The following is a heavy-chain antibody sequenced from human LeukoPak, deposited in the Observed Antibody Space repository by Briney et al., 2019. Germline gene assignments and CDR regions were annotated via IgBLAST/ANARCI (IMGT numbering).Heavy chain of an antibody. J-gene: IGHJ4*02. CDR2: ISSSNEAT. CDR3: ARVARGNYYHFDS. CDR1: GFTFSSYS. Sequence: GGSLRLSCAASGFTFSSYSLTWVRQAPGKGLEWVSYISSSNEATSYADSVKGRFTSSRDYAKNSLYLQMNSLRAEDTAVYYCARVARGNYYHFDSWAREPWSPSPQ. D-gene: IGHD1-26*01. V-gene: IGHV3-48*04.